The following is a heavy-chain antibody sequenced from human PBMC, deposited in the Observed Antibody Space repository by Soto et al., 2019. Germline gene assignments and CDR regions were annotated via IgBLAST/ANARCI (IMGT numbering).Heavy chain of an antibody. CDR1: GYTFINYD. Sequence: QVQLVQSGAEVKEPGASVRVSCKASGYTFINYDISWVRQATGQGLEWMGWMNPGSGKTGYANKFQCRVTMTRDASTRPAHLELSRLTSEDTAVYYCVRMESFGTLNWFDPWGQGTLVTVSS. D-gene: IGHD1-1*01. V-gene: IGHV1-8*02. CDR3: VRMESFGTLNWFDP. J-gene: IGHJ5*02. CDR2: MNPGSGKT.